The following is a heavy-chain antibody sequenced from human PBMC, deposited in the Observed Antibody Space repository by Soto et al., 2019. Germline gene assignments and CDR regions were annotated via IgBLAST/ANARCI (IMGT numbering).Heavy chain of an antibody. J-gene: IGHJ4*02. D-gene: IGHD3-22*01. Sequence: QLQLQESGPGLVKPSETLSLTCTVSGGSITSSSYYWGWIRQPPGKGLEWIGNIYYSGSTYYNPSLKSRVTISVEPSKNQFALKLSSVTAADTAVYYCMLGSGWKDFDYWGQGTLVTVSS. V-gene: IGHV4-39*01. CDR2: IYYSGST. CDR1: GGSITSSSYY. CDR3: MLGSGWKDFDY.